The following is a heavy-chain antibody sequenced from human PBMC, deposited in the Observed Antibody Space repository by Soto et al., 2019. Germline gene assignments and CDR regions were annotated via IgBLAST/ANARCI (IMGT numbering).Heavy chain of an antibody. CDR3: ARDAEDCSSYTCYFDI. CDR2: ISSSSSFI. J-gene: IGHJ3*02. V-gene: IGHV3-21*01. Sequence: GGSLRLSCAASGFTFSSYSMNWVRQAPGKGLEWVSSISSSSSFIYYADSVRGRFTISRDNAENSLYLKLNSLRAEDTAVNYCARDAEDCSSYTCYFDIWGQGTMVTVSS. D-gene: IGHD2-2*01. CDR1: GFTFSSYS.